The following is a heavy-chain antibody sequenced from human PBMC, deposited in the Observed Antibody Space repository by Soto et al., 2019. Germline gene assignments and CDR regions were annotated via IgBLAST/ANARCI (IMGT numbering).Heavy chain of an antibody. V-gene: IGHV3-13*01. CDR1: GFTFSSYD. J-gene: IGHJ6*02. CDR3: ARAASTSWYGDYYYGMDV. Sequence: PGGSLRLSCAASGFTFSSYDMHWVRQATGKGLEWVSAIGTAGDTYYPGSVKGRFTISRENAKTSLYLQMNSLRAGDTAVYYCARAASTSWYGDYYYGMDVWGQGTTVTVSS. CDR2: IGTAGDT. D-gene: IGHD6-13*01.